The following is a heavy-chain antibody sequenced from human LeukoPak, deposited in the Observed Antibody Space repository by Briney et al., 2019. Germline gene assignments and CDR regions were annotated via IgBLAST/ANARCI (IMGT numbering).Heavy chain of an antibody. CDR3: ARPIYCSSTSCYSFQH. V-gene: IGHV4-39*01. CDR1: GGSISSSSYY. D-gene: IGHD2-2*02. Sequence: SETLSLTCTVSGGSISSSSYYWGWIRQPPGKGLEWIGSIYYSGSTYYNPSLKSRVTISVDTSKNQFSLKLSSVTAADTAVYYCARPIYCSSTSCYSFQHWGQGTLVTVSS. CDR2: IYYSGST. J-gene: IGHJ1*01.